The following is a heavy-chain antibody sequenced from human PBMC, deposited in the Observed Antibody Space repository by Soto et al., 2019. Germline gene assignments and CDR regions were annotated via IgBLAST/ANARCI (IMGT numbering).Heavy chain of an antibody. D-gene: IGHD3-16*01. J-gene: IGHJ4*02. CDR2: FRSGGDDDTT. CDR1: GFTFSSYS. V-gene: IGHV3-23*01. Sequence: GRSLRPSCAASGFTFSSYSMSWVRQAPGKGLEWVSGFRSGGDDDTTYYADSVKGRFTISRDNAKNSLYLQMNSLRAEDTAVYYCAREGMTTFEPTPNYFDYWGQGTLVTVSS. CDR3: AREGMTTFEPTPNYFDY.